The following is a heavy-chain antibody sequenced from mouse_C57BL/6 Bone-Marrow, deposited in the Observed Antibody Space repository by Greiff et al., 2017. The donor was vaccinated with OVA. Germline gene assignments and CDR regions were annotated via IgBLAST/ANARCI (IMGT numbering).Heavy chain of an antibody. CDR2: IDPSDSYT. CDR3: ARGWGDYEAWFAY. CDR1: GYTFTSYW. J-gene: IGHJ3*01. D-gene: IGHD2-4*01. V-gene: IGHV1-50*01. Sequence: QVQLQQPGAELVKPGASVKLSCKASGYTFTSYWMQWVKQRPGQGLEWIGEIDPSDSYTNYNQKFKGKATLTVDTSSSTAYMQLSSLTSEDSAVYDCARGWGDYEAWFAYWGQGTLVTVSA.